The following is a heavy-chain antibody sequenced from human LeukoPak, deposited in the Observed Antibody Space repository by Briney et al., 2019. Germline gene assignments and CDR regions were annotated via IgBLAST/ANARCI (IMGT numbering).Heavy chain of an antibody. Sequence: GGSLRLSCAASGFTFSGSAMHWVRQASGKGLEWVGRIRSKANSYATAYATSVKGRFTISRDDSKNTAYLQMNSLKTEDTAVYYCTRRGSIAVAGMGDYWGQGTLVTVSS. CDR2: IRSKANSYAT. CDR3: TRRGSIAVAGMGDY. J-gene: IGHJ4*02. D-gene: IGHD6-19*01. CDR1: GFTFSGSA. V-gene: IGHV3-73*01.